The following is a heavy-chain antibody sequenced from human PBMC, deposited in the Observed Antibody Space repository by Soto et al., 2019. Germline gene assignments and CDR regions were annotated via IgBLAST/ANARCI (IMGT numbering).Heavy chain of an antibody. V-gene: IGHV3-23*01. D-gene: IGHD2-15*01. Sequence: LRLSCAASGFTFSSYAMSWVREAAVKGLGWGSAISGSGGSTYYADSVKGRFTISRDNSKNTLYLQMNSLRAEDTAVYYCAKGPRRVVVVAATNNYFNYWGQGTLVTVSS. CDR2: ISGSGGST. CDR1: GFTFSSYA. J-gene: IGHJ4*02. CDR3: AKGPRRVVVVAATNNYFNY.